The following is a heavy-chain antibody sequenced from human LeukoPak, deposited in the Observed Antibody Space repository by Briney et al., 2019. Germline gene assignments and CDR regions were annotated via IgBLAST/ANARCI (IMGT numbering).Heavy chain of an antibody. CDR3: AKEDYSGYDYPFFDY. J-gene: IGHJ4*02. CDR2: ISSSSSYI. D-gene: IGHD5-12*01. V-gene: IGHV3-21*04. CDR1: GFTFSSYS. Sequence: GGSLRLSCAASGFTFSSYSMNWVRQAPGKGLEWVSSISSSSSYIYYADSVKGRFTISRDNAKNSLYLQMNSLRAEDTALYYCAKEDYSGYDYPFFDYWGQGTLVTVSS.